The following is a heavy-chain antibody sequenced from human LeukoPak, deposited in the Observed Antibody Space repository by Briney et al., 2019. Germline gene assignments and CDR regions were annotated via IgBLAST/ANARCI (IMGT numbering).Heavy chain of an antibody. CDR1: GGSFSGYY. Sequence: SETLSLTCAVYGGSFSGYYWSWIRQPPGKGLEWIGEINHSGSTNYNPSLKSRVTISVDTSKNQFSPKLSSVTAADTAVYYCARGGRIQLERRGYFDYWGQGTLVTVSS. CDR3: ARGGRIQLERRGYFDY. V-gene: IGHV4-34*01. CDR2: INHSGST. D-gene: IGHD1-1*01. J-gene: IGHJ4*02.